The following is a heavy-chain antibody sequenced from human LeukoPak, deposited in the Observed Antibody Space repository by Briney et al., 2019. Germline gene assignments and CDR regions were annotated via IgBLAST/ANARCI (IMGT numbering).Heavy chain of an antibody. V-gene: IGHV3-21*01. CDR3: ARDGDPSKVYDIFPYGMDV. J-gene: IGHJ6*02. Sequence: GGSLRLSCAASGFTFSSYSMNWVRQAPGKGLEWVSSISSSSSYIYYADSVKGRFTISRDNAKNSLYLQMNSLRAEDTAVYYCARDGDPSKVYDIFPYGMDVWGQGTTVTVSS. D-gene: IGHD3-9*01. CDR2: ISSSSSYI. CDR1: GFTFSSYS.